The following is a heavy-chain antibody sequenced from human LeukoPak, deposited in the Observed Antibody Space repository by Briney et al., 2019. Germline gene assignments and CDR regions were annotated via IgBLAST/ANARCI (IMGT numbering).Heavy chain of an antibody. CDR3: AKGNWRYFDY. CDR2: ISGSGGST. J-gene: IGHJ4*02. V-gene: IGHV3-23*01. CDR1: GFTFSTYV. D-gene: IGHD1-1*01. Sequence: AGSLRLSCAASGFTFSTYVMSWVRQAPGKGLEWVSAISGSGGSTYYADSVKGRFTISRDNSKNTLYLQMNSLGADDTAVYYCAKGNWRYFDYWGQGTLVTVSS.